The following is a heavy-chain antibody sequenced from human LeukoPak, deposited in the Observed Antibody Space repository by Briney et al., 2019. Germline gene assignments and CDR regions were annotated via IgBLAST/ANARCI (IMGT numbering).Heavy chain of an antibody. CDR2: IKQDGSEK. J-gene: IGHJ4*02. CDR1: GFTFSSYW. CDR3: ARAGYTYTTLYY. D-gene: IGHD5-18*01. V-gene: IGHV3-7*01. Sequence: GGSLRLSCAASGFTFSSYWMSWVRQAPGKGLEWVANIKQDGSEKYYVDSVKGRFTISRDNAKNSLYLQMNSLRVDDTALYYCARAGYTYTTLYYWGQGTLVTVSS.